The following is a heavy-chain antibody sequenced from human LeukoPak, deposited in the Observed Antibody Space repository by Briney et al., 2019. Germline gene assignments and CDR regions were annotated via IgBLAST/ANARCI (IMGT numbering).Heavy chain of an antibody. J-gene: IGHJ4*02. CDR3: ARQGPFPEPYYFDY. CDR1: GLTFSSYW. Sequence: GGSLRLSCAASGLTFSSYWMSWVRQAPGKGLEWVANIKQDGSEKYYVDSVKGRFTISRDNAKNSLYLQMNSLRAEDTAVYYCARQGPFPEPYYFDYWGQGTLVTVSS. CDR2: IKQDGSEK. D-gene: IGHD1-14*01. V-gene: IGHV3-7*01.